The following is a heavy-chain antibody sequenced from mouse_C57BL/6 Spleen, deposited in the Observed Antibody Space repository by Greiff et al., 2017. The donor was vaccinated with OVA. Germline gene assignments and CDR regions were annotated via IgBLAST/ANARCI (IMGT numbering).Heavy chain of an antibody. CDR1: GYTFTSYW. V-gene: IGHV1-53*01. D-gene: IGHD4-1*01. Sequence: QVQLKQPGTELVKPGASVKLSCKASGYTFTSYWMHWVKQRPGQGLEWIGNINPSNGGTNYNEKFKSKATLTVDKSSSTAYMQLSSLTSEDSAVYYCAREGTGTKGFDYWGQGTTLTVSS. J-gene: IGHJ2*01. CDR3: AREGTGTKGFDY. CDR2: INPSNGGT.